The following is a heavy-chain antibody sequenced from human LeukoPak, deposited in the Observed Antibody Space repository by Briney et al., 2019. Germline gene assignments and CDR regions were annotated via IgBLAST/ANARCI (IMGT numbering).Heavy chain of an antibody. CDR2: IKQDGSEK. V-gene: IGHV3-7*01. Sequence: GGSLRLSCAASGLTFSSYWMSWVRQAPGKGLEWVANIKQDGSEKYYVDSVKGRFTISRDNAKNSLYLQMNSLRAEDTAVYYCATDPIRNFDYWGQGTLVTVSS. D-gene: IGHD5-24*01. J-gene: IGHJ4*02. CDR3: ATDPIRNFDY. CDR1: GLTFSSYW.